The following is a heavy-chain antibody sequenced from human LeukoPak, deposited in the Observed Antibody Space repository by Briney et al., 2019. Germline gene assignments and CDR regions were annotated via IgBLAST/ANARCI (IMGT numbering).Heavy chain of an antibody. D-gene: IGHD2/OR15-2a*01. J-gene: IGHJ6*02. CDR3: ARDLGLPVGTTYYYYGMDL. Sequence: GGSLRLSCAASGFTFSIFWMHWVRQAPGKGLEWVSLISYDGKNEYYGESVKGRFTISRDNSRNTLYLQMNSLRDDDTALYYCARDLGLPVGTTYYYYGMDLWGQGTTVTVFS. CDR2: ISYDGKNE. V-gene: IGHV3-30*03. CDR1: GFTFSIFW.